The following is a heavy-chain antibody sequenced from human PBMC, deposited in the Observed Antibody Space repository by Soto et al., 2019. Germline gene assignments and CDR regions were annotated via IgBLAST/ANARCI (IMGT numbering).Heavy chain of an antibody. D-gene: IGHD5-12*01. CDR3: AHVYGGYDNFDY. CDR1: GFSLSTSGVG. CDR2: IYWDEDK. J-gene: IGHJ4*02. V-gene: IGHV2-5*02. Sequence: QITLKESGPTLVKPTQTLTLTCTFSGFSLSTSGVGVGWIRQPPGKALEWLALIYWDEDKRYSTSLKSRLTITQDTSQNQVVLTMTNMDPVDTATYYCAHVYGGYDNFDYWGQGTLVTVSS.